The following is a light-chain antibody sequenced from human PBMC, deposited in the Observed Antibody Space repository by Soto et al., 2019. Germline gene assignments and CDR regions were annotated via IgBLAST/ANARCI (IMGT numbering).Light chain of an antibody. Sequence: EIVLTPSPGTLSLSPVQRATLSCRASQRLSASDIAWYQQKPGQAPKFLIYGVSSRATGIPDRFNGSGSGTDFTLTISRLEPEDFAVYHCQQYGSSPLITFGQGTRLEIK. J-gene: IGKJ5*01. CDR3: QQYGSSPLIT. CDR2: GVS. CDR1: QRLSASD. V-gene: IGKV3-20*01.